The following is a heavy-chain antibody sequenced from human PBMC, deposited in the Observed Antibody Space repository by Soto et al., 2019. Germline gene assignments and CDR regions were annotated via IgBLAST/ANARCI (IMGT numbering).Heavy chain of an antibody. CDR2: SHNSGST. CDR1: GGSISRDY. D-gene: IGHD6-19*01. CDR3: ARGGWYEDH. J-gene: IGHJ4*02. V-gene: IGHV4-59*08. Sequence: PLETLSLTCTVSGGSISRDYWSWIRQPPGKGLEWIGYSHNSGSTDYNPSLKSRVSISVDTSRNEVSLKLSSVTAADTAVYYCARGGWYEDHWGQGTLVTVSS.